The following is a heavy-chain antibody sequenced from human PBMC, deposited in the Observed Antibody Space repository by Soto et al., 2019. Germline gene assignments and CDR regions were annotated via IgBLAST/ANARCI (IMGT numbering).Heavy chain of an antibody. CDR1: GFTFSSYA. CDR3: AREAIVVVPGVGRTAGSFDY. CDR2: ISYDGSNK. V-gene: IGHV3-30-3*01. J-gene: IGHJ4*02. Sequence: GGSLRLSCAASGFTFSSYAMHWVRQAPGKGLEWVAVISYDGSNKYYADSVKGRFTISRDNSKNTLYLQMNSLRAEDTAVYYCAREAIVVVPGVGRTAGSFDYWGQGTLVTVSS. D-gene: IGHD2-2*01.